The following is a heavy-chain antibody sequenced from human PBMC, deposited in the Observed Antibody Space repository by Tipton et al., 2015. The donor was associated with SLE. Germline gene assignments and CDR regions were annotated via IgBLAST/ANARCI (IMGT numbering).Heavy chain of an antibody. J-gene: IGHJ4*02. D-gene: IGHD6-13*01. CDR2: ISGSGSSI. Sequence: QLVQSGGGLVQPGGSLRLSCGASGFTFSHYEMNWVRQVPGKGLEWVSFISGSGSSIYYADSVRGRFIISRDNAKRSLYLQMNSLRAEDTAIYFCAREGIGTPDYWGQGTLVTVSS. V-gene: IGHV3-48*03. CDR3: AREGIGTPDY. CDR1: GFTFSHYE.